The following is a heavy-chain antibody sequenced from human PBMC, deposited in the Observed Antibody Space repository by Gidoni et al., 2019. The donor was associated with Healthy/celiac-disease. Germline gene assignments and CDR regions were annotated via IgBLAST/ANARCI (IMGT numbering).Heavy chain of an antibody. CDR1: GFTFRRYA. CDR2: ISYDGSNK. J-gene: IGHJ3*02. Sequence: QVQLVESGGGVAQPGRSLRLSCSASGFTFRRYAMHWVRQAPGKGLEWVAVISYDGSNKYYADSVKGRFTISRDNSKNTLYLQMNSLRAEDTAVYYCARDRVAYYDSSGYYYTAFDIWGQGTMVTVSS. D-gene: IGHD3-22*01. V-gene: IGHV3-30*04. CDR3: ARDRVAYYDSSGYYYTAFDI.